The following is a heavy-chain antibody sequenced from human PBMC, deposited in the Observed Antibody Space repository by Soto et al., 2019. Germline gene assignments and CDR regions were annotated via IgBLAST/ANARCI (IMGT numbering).Heavy chain of an antibody. V-gene: IGHV4-30-2*01. CDR2: IYHSGST. J-gene: IGHJ4*02. Sequence: SETLSLTCTVSGGSISSGGYSWSWIRQPPGKGLEWIGDIYHSGSTYYNSSLKSRVTMSVDTSKNQFSLKLTSVTAVDTAVYYCASGNYYFDNWGQGILVTSPQ. CDR3: ASGNYYFDN. CDR1: GGSISSGGYS. D-gene: IGHD3-10*01.